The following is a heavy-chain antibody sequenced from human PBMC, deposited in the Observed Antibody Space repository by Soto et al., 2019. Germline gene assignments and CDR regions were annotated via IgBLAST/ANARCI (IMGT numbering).Heavy chain of an antibody. J-gene: IGHJ6*02. D-gene: IGHD3-3*01. V-gene: IGHV1-46*01. CDR1: GYTFTSYY. Sequence: ASVKVSCKASGYTFTSYYMHWVRQAPGQGLEWMGIINPSGGSTSYAQKFQGRVTMTRDTSTSTAYMELSSLGSEDTAVYYCASWSAYYDFSSGSPYGMDVWGQGTTVTVSS. CDR3: ASWSAYYDFSSGSPYGMDV. CDR2: INPSGGST.